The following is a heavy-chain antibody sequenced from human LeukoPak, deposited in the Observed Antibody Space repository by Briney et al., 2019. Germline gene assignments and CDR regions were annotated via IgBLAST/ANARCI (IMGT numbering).Heavy chain of an antibody. V-gene: IGHV4-39*07. Sequence: SETLSLTCSVSAGSVTSVTYHWGWIRQPPGKGLEWIGSVYFDGGTHYNPSLQSRVTVSVDTSKNQFSLRLSSVTAADTAVYYCARDHYYDGRGRFDPWGQGTLVTV. J-gene: IGHJ5*02. D-gene: IGHD3-16*01. CDR2: VYFDGGT. CDR1: AGSVTSVTYH. CDR3: ARDHYYDGRGRFDP.